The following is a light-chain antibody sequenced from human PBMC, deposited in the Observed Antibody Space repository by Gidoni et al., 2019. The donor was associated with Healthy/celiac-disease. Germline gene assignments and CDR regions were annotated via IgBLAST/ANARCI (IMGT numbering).Light chain of an antibody. V-gene: IGKV1-33*01. CDR2: EAS. CDR3: QQYDNLPST. J-gene: IGKJ3*01. CDR1: QDISNY. Sequence: DIQMTQSPSSLSASVGDRVTITCQASQDISNYLNWYQQKPGKAPKLLIYEASNLETGVPSSFSGRGSGTDFTFTISSLQPEDIATYYCQQYDNLPSTFGPGTKVDIK.